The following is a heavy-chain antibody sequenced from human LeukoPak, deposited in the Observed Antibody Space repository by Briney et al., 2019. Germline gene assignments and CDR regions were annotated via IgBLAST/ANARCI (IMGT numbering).Heavy chain of an antibody. D-gene: IGHD1-14*01. CDR2: INWNGIST. CDR1: GFNVRNNY. V-gene: IGHV3-20*04. J-gene: IGHJ4*02. Sequence: GGSLRLSCAASGFNVRNNYMSWVRQGPGKGLEWVSGINWNGISTGYAGSVKGRFTISRDNAKNSLYLQMNSLRAEDTAVYYCATQSPEGWGQGTLVTVSS. CDR3: ATQSPEG.